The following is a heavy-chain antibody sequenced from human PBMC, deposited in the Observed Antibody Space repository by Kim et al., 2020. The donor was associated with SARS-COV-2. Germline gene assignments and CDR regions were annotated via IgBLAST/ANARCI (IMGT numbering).Heavy chain of an antibody. D-gene: IGHD1-26*01. J-gene: IGHJ3*02. V-gene: IGHV3-30*18. Sequence: GGSLRLSCAASGFTFSSYGMHWVRQAPGKGLEWVAVISYDGSNKYYADSVKGRFTISRDNSKNTLYLQMNSLRAEDTAVYYCAKARGGSYYDAFDICGQG. CDR3: AKARGGSYYDAFDI. CDR1: GFTFSSYG. CDR2: ISYDGSNK.